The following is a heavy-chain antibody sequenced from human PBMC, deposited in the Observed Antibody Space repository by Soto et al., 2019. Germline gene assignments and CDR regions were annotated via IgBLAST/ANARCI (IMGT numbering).Heavy chain of an antibody. Sequence: SETLSLTCTVSGGSISSYYWSWIRQPPGKGLEWIGYIYYSGSTNYNPSLKSRVTISVDTSKNQFSLKLSSVTAADTAVYYCARSCDFWSAYYFDYRRKGTLVTVSS. CDR1: GGSISSYY. CDR3: ARSCDFWSAYYFDY. CDR2: IYYSGST. J-gene: IGHJ4*02. D-gene: IGHD3-3*01. V-gene: IGHV4-59*01.